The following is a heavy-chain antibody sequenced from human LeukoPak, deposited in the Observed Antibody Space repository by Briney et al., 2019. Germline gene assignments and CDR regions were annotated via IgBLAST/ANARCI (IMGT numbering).Heavy chain of an antibody. V-gene: IGHV1-8*01. D-gene: IGHD3-22*01. J-gene: IGHJ4*02. CDR2: VNPNSGNT. Sequence: ASVKVSCKASGYTFTSYGISWVRQAPGQGLEWMGWVNPNSGNTGYAQKFQGRVTMTMDPSISTAYMELSSLRSDDTAVYYCASQPYYFDSSGYYDYWGQGTLVTVSS. CDR3: ASQPYYFDSSGYYDY. CDR1: GYTFTSYG.